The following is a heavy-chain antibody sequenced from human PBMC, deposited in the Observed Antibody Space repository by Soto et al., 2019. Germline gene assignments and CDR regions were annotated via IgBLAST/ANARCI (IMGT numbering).Heavy chain of an antibody. CDR2: IIPMLGIA. CDR3: AIRGYSYGFVIY. CDR1: GGTFSSYT. D-gene: IGHD5-18*01. V-gene: IGHV1-69*02. Sequence: QVQLVQSGAEVKKPGSSVKVSCKASGGTFSSYTFSWVRQAPGQGLEWMGRIIPMLGIANYAQKFQGRVTITADKSTSTAYMELSSLRSEDTAVYYCAIRGYSYGFVIYWVQGTLVTVSS. J-gene: IGHJ4*02.